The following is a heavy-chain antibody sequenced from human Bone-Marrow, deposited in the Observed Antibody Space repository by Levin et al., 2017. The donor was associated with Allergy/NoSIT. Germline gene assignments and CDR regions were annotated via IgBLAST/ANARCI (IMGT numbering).Heavy chain of an antibody. J-gene: IGHJ4*02. CDR2: ISYDGRNR. CDR3: ARAGSRCSGRRCSIPVDY. D-gene: IGHD2-15*01. Sequence: GGSLRLSCAASGFTFSIYGMHWVRQAPGKGLEWVAVISYDGRNRYYADSVKGRFTISRDNSNNPLFLQMNSLATEDTAVYYLARAGSRCSGRRCSIPVDYWGQGTLATVSS. V-gene: IGHV3-30*03. CDR1: GFTFSIYG.